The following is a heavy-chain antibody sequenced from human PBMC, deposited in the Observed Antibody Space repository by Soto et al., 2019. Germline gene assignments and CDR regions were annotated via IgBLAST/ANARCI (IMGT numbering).Heavy chain of an antibody. D-gene: IGHD2-2*01. CDR2: IKQDGSDK. CDR3: ARVTAWYQLLSHFAY. CDR1: GFTFSSYW. V-gene: IGHV3-7*01. J-gene: IGHJ4*02. Sequence: EVQLVESGGGLVQPGGSLRLSCAASGFTFSSYWMSWVRQAPGKGLEWVANIKQDGSDKYYVDSVKGRFTISRDNAKNSLYVQMNSLRAEDTAVYYCARVTAWYQLLSHFAYWGLGTLVTVSS.